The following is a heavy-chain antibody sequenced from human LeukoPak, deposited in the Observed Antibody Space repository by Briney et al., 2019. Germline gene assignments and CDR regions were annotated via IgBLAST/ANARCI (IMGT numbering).Heavy chain of an antibody. CDR3: AREWELLRHFDY. D-gene: IGHD2-15*01. Sequence: GGSLRLSCAASGFTFSSYSMYWVRQAPGKGLEWVSSISSSSSFIFYADSVKGRFTISRDNAKNSLYLQMNSLRAEDTAVYYCAREWELLRHFDYWGQGTLVTVSS. J-gene: IGHJ4*02. CDR1: GFTFSSYS. V-gene: IGHV3-21*01. CDR2: ISSSSSFI.